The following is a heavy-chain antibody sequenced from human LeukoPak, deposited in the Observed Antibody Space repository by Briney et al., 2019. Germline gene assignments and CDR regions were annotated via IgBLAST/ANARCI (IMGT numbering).Heavy chain of an antibody. J-gene: IGHJ4*02. CDR2: IYYSGST. V-gene: IGHV4-59*12. D-gene: IGHD1-26*01. CDR1: GGSISSYY. CDR3: ARDLGRYGDY. Sequence: PSETLSLTCTVSGGSISSYYWSWLRQPPGKGLEWIGYIYYSGSTNYNPSLKSRVTISVDTSKNQFSLKLSSVTAADTAVYYCARDLGRYGDYWGQGTLVTVSS.